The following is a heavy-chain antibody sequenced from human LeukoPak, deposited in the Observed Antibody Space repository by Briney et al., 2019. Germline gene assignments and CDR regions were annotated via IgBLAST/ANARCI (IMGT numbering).Heavy chain of an antibody. D-gene: IGHD3-3*01. V-gene: IGHV3-21*01. CDR3: AGDYDFWSGYYRGGSRPIDY. CDR1: GFTFSSYS. CDR2: ISSSSSYI. J-gene: IGHJ4*02. Sequence: GGSLRLSCAASGFTFSSYSMNWVRQAPGKGLEWVSSISSSSSYIYYADSVKGRFTISRDNAKNSLYLQMNSLRAEDTAVYYCAGDYDFWSGYYRGGSRPIDYWGQGTLVTVSS.